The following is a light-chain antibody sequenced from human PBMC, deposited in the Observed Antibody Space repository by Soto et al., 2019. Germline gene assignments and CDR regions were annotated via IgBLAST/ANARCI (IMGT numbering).Light chain of an antibody. Sequence: DIQMTQSPSTLSAALGDRVTITCRASQSVSSWVAWYQQKPGKAPKLLIYKSSSLESGVPPRFSGSGSGTEFTLTISSLQPEDFATYYCQEYLSYSFGQGTKLELK. V-gene: IGKV1-5*03. J-gene: IGKJ2*01. CDR1: QSVSSW. CDR3: QEYLSYS. CDR2: KSS.